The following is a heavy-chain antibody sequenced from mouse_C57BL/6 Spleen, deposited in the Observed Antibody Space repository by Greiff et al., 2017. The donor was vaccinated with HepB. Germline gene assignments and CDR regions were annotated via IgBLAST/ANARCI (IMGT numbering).Heavy chain of an antibody. CDR2: IYPGDGDT. CDR3: ARDGSSFHWYFDV. CDR1: GYAFSSYW. V-gene: IGHV1-80*01. Sequence: VQGVESGAELVKPGASVKISCKASGYAFSSYWMNWVKQRPGKGLEWIGQIYPGDGDTNYNGKFKGKATLTADKSSSTAYMQLSSLTSEDSAVYFCARDGSSFHWYFDVWGTGTTVTVSS. D-gene: IGHD1-1*01. J-gene: IGHJ1*03.